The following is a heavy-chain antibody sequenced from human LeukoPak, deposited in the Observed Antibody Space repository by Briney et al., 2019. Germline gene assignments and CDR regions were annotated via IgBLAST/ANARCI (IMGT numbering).Heavy chain of an antibody. V-gene: IGHV3-11*01. CDR2: ISSSGSTI. CDR1: GFTFSDYY. CDR3: ARRGVLWFGELFYYGMDV. D-gene: IGHD3-10*01. Sequence: GGSLRLSCSASGFTFSDYYMSWIRQAPGKGLEWVSYISSSGSTIYYADSVKGRFTISRDNAKNSLYLQMNSLRAEDTAVYYCARRGVLWFGELFYYGMDVWGQGTTVTVSS. J-gene: IGHJ6*02.